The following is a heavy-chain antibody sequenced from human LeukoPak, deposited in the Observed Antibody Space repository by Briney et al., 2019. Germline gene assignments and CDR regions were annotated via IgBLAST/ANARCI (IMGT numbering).Heavy chain of an antibody. V-gene: IGHV4-59*01. J-gene: IGHJ4*02. D-gene: IGHD6-13*01. CDR3: ARGGQQLVRYFDY. CDR2: IYYSGST. CDR1: GGSISSYY. Sequence: PSETLSLTCTVSGGSISSYYWSWIRQPPGKGLEWIGYIYYSGSTNYNPSLKSRVTISVDTSKNQFSLKLSSVTAADTAVYYCARGGQQLVRYFDYWGQGTLVTVSS.